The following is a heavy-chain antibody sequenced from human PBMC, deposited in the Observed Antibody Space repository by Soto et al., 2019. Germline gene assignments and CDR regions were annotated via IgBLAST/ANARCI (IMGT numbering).Heavy chain of an antibody. CDR2: ISGSGGST. CDR1: GFTFSSYA. D-gene: IGHD6-6*01. J-gene: IGHJ6*02. V-gene: IGHV3-23*01. CDR3: ARGEQLAYGMDV. Sequence: GGSLRLSCAASGFTFSSYAMIWVRQAPGKGLEWVSAISGSGGSTYYADSVKGRFTISRDNSKNTLYLQMNSLRAEDTAVYYCARGEQLAYGMDVWGQGTTVTVSS.